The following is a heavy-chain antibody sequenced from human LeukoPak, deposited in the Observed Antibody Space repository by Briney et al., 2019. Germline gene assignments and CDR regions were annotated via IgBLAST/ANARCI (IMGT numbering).Heavy chain of an antibody. CDR2: ISAYSGDT. CDR1: GYTFTSYG. Sequence: ASVKVSCKASGYTFTSYGISWVRQAPGQGLEWMGWISAYSGDTNYAQKFQGRVTITADESTSTAYMELSSLRSEDTAVYYCAREEDGSGLDYWGQGTLVTVSS. D-gene: IGHD3/OR15-3a*01. CDR3: AREEDGSGLDY. V-gene: IGHV1-18*01. J-gene: IGHJ4*02.